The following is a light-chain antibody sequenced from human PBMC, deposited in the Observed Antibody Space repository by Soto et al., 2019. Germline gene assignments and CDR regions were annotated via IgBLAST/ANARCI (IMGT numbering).Light chain of an antibody. CDR2: EAS. V-gene: IGKV1-5*03. CDR3: QQYKGYSGT. J-gene: IGKJ1*01. CDR1: QSISSW. Sequence: DIQMTQSPSTLSASVGDRVTIICRASQSISSWLAWYQQKPGKVPKLLIYEASRLESGVPSRFSGSGSGTEFTLTISSLQPDDFATYYCQQYKGYSGTFGQGTKVEIK.